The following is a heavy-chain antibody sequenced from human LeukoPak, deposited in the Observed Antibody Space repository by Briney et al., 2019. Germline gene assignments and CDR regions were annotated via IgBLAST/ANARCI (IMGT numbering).Heavy chain of an antibody. CDR3: ARYKDPDH. D-gene: IGHD1-1*01. CDR1: GFTLSNFE. CDR2: ISSSGSTI. J-gene: IGHJ4*02. V-gene: IGHV3-48*03. Sequence: GGSLRLSCAASGFTLSNFEMNWVRQAPGKGLEWVSYISSSGSTINYADSVKGRFTISRDNAKNSLFLQMNSLRVEDTAVYYCARYKDPDHWGQGTLVAVSS.